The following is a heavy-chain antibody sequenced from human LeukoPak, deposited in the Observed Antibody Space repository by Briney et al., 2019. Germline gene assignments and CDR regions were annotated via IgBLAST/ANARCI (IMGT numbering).Heavy chain of an antibody. CDR1: GFTFSSYW. Sequence: PGGSLRLSCAASGFTFSSYWMHWVRQAPGKGLVWVSRINSDGSSTSYADSVKGRFTISRDNAKNALYLQMNSLRAEDTAVYYCARAPGWYYDRSGYYYYWYFDLWGRGTLVTVSS. V-gene: IGHV3-74*01. J-gene: IGHJ2*01. D-gene: IGHD3-22*01. CDR2: INSDGSST. CDR3: ARAPGWYYDRSGYYYYWYFDL.